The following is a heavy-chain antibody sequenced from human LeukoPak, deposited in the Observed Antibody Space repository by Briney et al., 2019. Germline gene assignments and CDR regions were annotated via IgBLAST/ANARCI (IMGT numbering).Heavy chain of an antibody. CDR3: ARVYYYYDSSGILTLYFDY. CDR2: FTPTSGGT. V-gene: IGHV1-2*02. J-gene: IGHJ4*02. D-gene: IGHD3-22*01. CDR1: GYTFTSYY. Sequence: ASVKVSCKTSGYTFTSYYMHWVRQAPGQGLEWMGWFTPTSGGTNYAQKFQGRVTMTRDTSISTAYMELSRLRSDDTAVYYCARVYYYYDSSGILTLYFDYWGQGTLVTVSS.